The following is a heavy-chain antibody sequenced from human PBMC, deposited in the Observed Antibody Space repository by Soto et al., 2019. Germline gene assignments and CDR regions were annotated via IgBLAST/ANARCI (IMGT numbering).Heavy chain of an antibody. Sequence: GGSLRLSCAASGFTFSSYGMHWVRQAPGKGLEWVAVIWYDGSNKYYADSVKGRFTISRDNSKNTLYLQMNSLRAEDTAVYYCARDLASIYYYYGMDVWGQGITVTVS. CDR2: IWYDGSNK. J-gene: IGHJ6*02. CDR3: ARDLASIYYYYGMDV. V-gene: IGHV3-33*01. CDR1: GFTFSSYG.